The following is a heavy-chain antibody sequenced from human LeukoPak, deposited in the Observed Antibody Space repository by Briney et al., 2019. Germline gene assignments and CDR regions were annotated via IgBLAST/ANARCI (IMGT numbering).Heavy chain of an antibody. Sequence: SETLSLTCAVYGGSFSGYYWSWIRQPPGKGLEWIGEIYHSGSTNYNPSLKSRVTISVDTSKNQFSLKLSSVTAADTAVYYCARARAHLKYYYDSSGYYYFDYWGQGTLVTVSS. J-gene: IGHJ4*02. CDR2: IYHSGST. CDR3: ARARAHLKYYYDSSGYYYFDY. V-gene: IGHV4-34*01. CDR1: GGSFSGYY. D-gene: IGHD3-22*01.